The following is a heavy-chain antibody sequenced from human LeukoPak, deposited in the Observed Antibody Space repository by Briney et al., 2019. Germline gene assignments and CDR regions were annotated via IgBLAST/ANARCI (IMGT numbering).Heavy chain of an antibody. V-gene: IGHV1-8*03. CDR1: GYTFTSYD. J-gene: IGHJ6*03. CDR2: MNPNSGNT. Sequence: GASVKVSCKASGYTFTSYDINWVRQATGQGLEWMGWMNPNSGNTGYAQKFQGRVTITRNTSISTAYMELSSLRSEDTAVYYCARGPTLPPGPNYYYYYMDVWGKGTTVTVSS. CDR3: ARGPTLPPGPNYYYYYMDV.